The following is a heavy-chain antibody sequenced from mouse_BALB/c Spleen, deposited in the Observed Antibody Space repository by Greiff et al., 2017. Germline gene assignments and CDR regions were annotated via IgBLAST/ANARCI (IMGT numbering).Heavy chain of an antibody. CDR1: GYSFTSYY. CDR2: IDPFNGGT. D-gene: IGHD1-1*01. CDR3: ARSNYYGSSYWYFDV. Sequence: EVQLQQSGPELMKPGASLKISCKASGYSFTSYYMHWVKQSHGKSLEWIGYIDPFNGGTSYNQKFKGKATLTVDKSSSTAYMHLSSLTSEDSAVYYCARSNYYGSSYWYFDVWGAGTTVTVSS. V-gene: IGHV1-28*01. J-gene: IGHJ1*01.